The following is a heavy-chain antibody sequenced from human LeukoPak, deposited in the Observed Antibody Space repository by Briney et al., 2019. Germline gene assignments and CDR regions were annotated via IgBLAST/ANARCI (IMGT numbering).Heavy chain of an antibody. Sequence: ASVKASCKAAGFTFTSYGFNWVRQAPGQGLEWMGWISAYSDNTNFAQKFQDRVTMTTATSTSTAYMELRSLRSDDTAVYYCARDGVEMATYYSYAMGVWGQGTTVTVSS. CDR2: ISAYSDNT. CDR3: ARDGVEMATYYSYAMGV. CDR1: GFTFTSYG. J-gene: IGHJ6*02. D-gene: IGHD5-24*01. V-gene: IGHV1-18*04.